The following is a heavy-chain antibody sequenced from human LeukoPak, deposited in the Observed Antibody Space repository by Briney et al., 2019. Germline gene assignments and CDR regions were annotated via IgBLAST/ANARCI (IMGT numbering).Heavy chain of an antibody. CDR1: GFPFSNYA. CDR3: ARENSYSAPLDY. V-gene: IGHV3-30*03. D-gene: IGHD5-18*01. J-gene: IGHJ4*02. Sequence: GGSLRLSCAAAGFPFSNYAIHWVRQAPGKGLEWVALISYDAGNKYYVDSVKGRFTISRDSSKKTVYLEMNSLRPEDTAVYFCARENSYSAPLDYWGQGT. CDR2: ISYDAGNK.